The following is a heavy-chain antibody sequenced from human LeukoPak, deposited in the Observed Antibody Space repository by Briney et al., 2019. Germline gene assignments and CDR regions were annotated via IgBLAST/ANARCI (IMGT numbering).Heavy chain of an antibody. CDR1: GFTFSNYW. V-gene: IGHV3-74*01. Sequence: GGSLRLSCAASGFTFSNYWMHWVRQAPGKGLVGVSRINVDGSTTDYADSVKGRFTISRDNAKNTLYVQMNSLRAEDTAVYYCARGALSFYGSGSFQYWGQGSLVTVSS. CDR2: INVDGSTT. D-gene: IGHD3-10*01. J-gene: IGHJ4*02. CDR3: ARGALSFYGSGSFQY.